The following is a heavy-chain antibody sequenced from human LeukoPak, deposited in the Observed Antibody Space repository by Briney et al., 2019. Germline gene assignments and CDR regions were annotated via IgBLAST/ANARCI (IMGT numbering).Heavy chain of an antibody. Sequence: GSLRLSCAASGFTFSSYGMSWVRQAPGKGLEWIGEIYHSGSTNYNPSLKSRVTISVDKSKNQFSLKLSSVTAADTAVYYCARAPPKLRFLEWLPESDAFDIWGQGTMVTVSS. CDR1: GFTFSSYGM. V-gene: IGHV4-4*02. CDR2: IYHSGST. J-gene: IGHJ3*02. D-gene: IGHD3-3*01. CDR3: ARAPPKLRFLEWLPESDAFDI.